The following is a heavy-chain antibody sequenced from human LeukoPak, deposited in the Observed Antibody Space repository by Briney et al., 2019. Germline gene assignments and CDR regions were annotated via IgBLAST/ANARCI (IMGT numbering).Heavy chain of an antibody. CDR1: GFTFSSYS. D-gene: IGHD2-2*01. CDR3: ARDPRVVVPAYYSYYYMDV. CDR2: ISSGSSQI. Sequence: PGGSLRLSCAASGFTFSSYSMNWVRQAPGKGLEWVSAISSGSSQIYCADSVRGRFTISRDNAKNSLYLQMNSLTAEDTAVYYCARDPRVVVPAYYSYYYMDVWGKGTTVTVSS. J-gene: IGHJ6*03. V-gene: IGHV3-21*01.